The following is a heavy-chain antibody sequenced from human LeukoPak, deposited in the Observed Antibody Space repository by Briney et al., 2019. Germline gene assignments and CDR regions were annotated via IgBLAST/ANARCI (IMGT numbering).Heavy chain of an antibody. V-gene: IGHV4-61*02. CDR3: ARDIQYYYGSGSYEGY. Sequence: SETLSLTCTVSGGSISSSSYYWGWIRQPPGKGLEWIGRIYTSGSTNYNPSLKSRVTMSVDTSKNQFSLKLSSVTAADTAVYYCARDIQYYYGSGSYEGYWGQGTLVTVSS. CDR2: IYTSGST. J-gene: IGHJ4*02. CDR1: GGSISSSSYY. D-gene: IGHD3-10*01.